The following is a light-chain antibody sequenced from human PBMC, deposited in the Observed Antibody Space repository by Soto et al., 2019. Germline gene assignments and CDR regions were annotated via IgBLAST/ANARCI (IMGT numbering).Light chain of an antibody. CDR1: QSISSY. Sequence: EIVLTQSPATLSLSPGERATLSCRASQSISSYLTWYQQKPGQAPRLLTYDASNRATGIPARFSGSGSGTDFTLTISSLEPEDFAVYYCQQRSNWLTFGGGTKVEIK. CDR3: QQRSNWLT. J-gene: IGKJ4*01. V-gene: IGKV3-11*01. CDR2: DAS.